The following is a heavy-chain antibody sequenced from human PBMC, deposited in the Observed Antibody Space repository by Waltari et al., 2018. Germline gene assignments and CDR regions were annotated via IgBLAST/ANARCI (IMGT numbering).Heavy chain of an antibody. J-gene: IGHJ4*01. CDR3: TTLDAPWGG. Sequence: EVTMVESGGGSMKPGDSLRLPCVASGSRFTPAWLTWVRQAPGKGLAWVGRIKSQNDGATTDFAASVRGRFSISRDDSQNMVFLQMNSLRTEDTALYYCTTLDAPWGGWGHGTLVTVSS. CDR1: GSRFTPAW. V-gene: IGHV3-15*01. D-gene: IGHD7-27*01. CDR2: IKSQNDGATT.